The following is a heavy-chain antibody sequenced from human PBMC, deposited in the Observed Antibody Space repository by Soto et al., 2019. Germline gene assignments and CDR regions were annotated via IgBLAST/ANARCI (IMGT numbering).Heavy chain of an antibody. Sequence: EVQLVESGGGLVKPGGSLRLSCAASGFTFSSYSMNWVRQAPGKGLEWVSSISSSSSYIYYADSVKGRFTISRDNDKNSLYLQMNSLRAEDTAVYYCARDPPGYYSYYYYYGMDVWGQGTTVTVSS. CDR3: ARDPPGYYSYYYYYGMDV. CDR1: GFTFSSYS. J-gene: IGHJ6*02. CDR2: ISSSSSYI. V-gene: IGHV3-21*01. D-gene: IGHD3-9*01.